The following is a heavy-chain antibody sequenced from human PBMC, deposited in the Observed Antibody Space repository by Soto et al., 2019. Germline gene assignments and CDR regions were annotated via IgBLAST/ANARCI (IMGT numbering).Heavy chain of an antibody. CDR1: GGSISSGDYY. Sequence: QVQLQESGPGLVKPSQTLSLTCTVSGGSISSGDYYWSWIRPHPGKGLEWIGYIYYSGSTYYNPSLKSRATLTVDPSKTPFSLMLSSVTAADTAVYYCARWWSGSRQGFDPWGQGTLVTVSS. V-gene: IGHV4-31*03. CDR2: IYYSGST. D-gene: IGHD3-3*01. CDR3: ARWWSGSRQGFDP. J-gene: IGHJ5*02.